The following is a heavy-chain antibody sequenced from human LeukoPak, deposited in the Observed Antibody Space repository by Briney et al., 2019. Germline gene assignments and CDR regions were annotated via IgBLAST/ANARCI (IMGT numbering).Heavy chain of an antibody. CDR3: AREGNYYDMDV. J-gene: IGHJ6*02. CDR1: GFTVSSNY. Sequence: PGGSLRLSCAASGFTVSSNYMSRVRQAPGKGLKWVSVIFSGGTTYYADSVKGRFTISRDNSKNTLYLQMNSLRAEDTAVYYCAREGNYYDMDVWGQGTTVTVSS. V-gene: IGHV3-53*01. CDR2: IFSGGTT.